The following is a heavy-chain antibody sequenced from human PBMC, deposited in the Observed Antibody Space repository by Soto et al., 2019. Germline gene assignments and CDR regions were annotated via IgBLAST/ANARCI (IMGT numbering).Heavy chain of an antibody. D-gene: IGHD2-2*01. CDR3: AGSTADSTLTASSF. CDR1: GVSITSTDW. V-gene: IGHV4-4*02. Sequence: QVQLQESGPGLVKPSETLSLSCAVSGVSITSTDWWSWVRQPPGKGLQWIGEVSLGGGATYNPSLSSRVTVSVDNSKNKFSLTMISVTAADTAWDFCAGSTADSTLTASSFWGQGTLVTVSS. J-gene: IGHJ4*02. CDR2: VSLGGGA.